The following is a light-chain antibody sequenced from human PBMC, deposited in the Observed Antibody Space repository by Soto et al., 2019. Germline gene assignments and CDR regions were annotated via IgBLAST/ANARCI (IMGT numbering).Light chain of an antibody. CDR2: DVS. Sequence: EILLTQSPATLSLSPGERATLSCRDGQGVTTNFAWYQQKSGQSPRLLIYDVSIRATGVPARFSATGSETDFTLTISGLQSEDSAVYFCQQYKNWPFSFGQGTRLEIK. V-gene: IGKV3-15*01. CDR3: QQYKNWPFS. CDR1: QGVTTN. J-gene: IGKJ5*01.